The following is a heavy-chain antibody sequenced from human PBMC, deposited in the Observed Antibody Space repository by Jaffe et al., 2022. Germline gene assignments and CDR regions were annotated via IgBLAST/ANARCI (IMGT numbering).Heavy chain of an antibody. CDR1: GFIFGDFG. V-gene: IGHV3-20*04. J-gene: IGHJ6*04. CDR2: IDWEAGGT. D-gene: IGHD3-10*01. Sequence: EVRLVESGGGVVRPGGSLRLSCAASGFIFGDFGMSWVRQAPGKGLEWVSAIDWEAGGTGYADSVKGRFTISRDNAQNSLFLQMNSLRAEDTALYYCARDSGGGEDVWGKGTTVTVSS. CDR3: ARDSGGGEDV.